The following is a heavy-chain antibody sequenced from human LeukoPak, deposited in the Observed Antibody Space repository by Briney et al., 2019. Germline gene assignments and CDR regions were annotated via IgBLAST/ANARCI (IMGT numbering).Heavy chain of an antibody. V-gene: IGHV3-23*01. CDR3: AKVDVRGFMYGFDY. CDR2: ISPSGLTT. CDR1: EFTFSSFA. D-gene: IGHD5-18*01. J-gene: IGHJ4*02. Sequence: GGSLRLSCVASEFTFSSFAMSWVRQAPGKGLEWVSAISPSGLTTFYADSVKGRFTISRDNSENTLYLQLNSLRAEDTALFHCAKVDVRGFMYGFDYWGQGALVTVSS.